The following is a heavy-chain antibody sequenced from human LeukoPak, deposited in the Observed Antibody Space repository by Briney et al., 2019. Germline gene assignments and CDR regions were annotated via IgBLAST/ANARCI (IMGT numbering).Heavy chain of an antibody. J-gene: IGHJ3*02. CDR3: ATASGGAFDI. CDR2: IYYSGST. CDR1: GGSVSSGSYY. D-gene: IGHD3-10*01. Sequence: SSETLSLTCTVSGGSVSSGSYYWSWIRQPPGKGLEWIGYIYYSGSTNYNPSLKSRVTISVDTSKNQFSLKLSSVTAADTAVYYCATASGGAFDIWGQGTMVTVSS. V-gene: IGHV4-61*01.